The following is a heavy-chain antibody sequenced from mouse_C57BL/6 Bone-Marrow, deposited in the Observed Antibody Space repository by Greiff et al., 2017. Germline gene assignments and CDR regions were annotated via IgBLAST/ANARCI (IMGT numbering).Heavy chain of an antibody. D-gene: IGHD3-2*02. CDR3: SRERVHQATYFAV. Sequence: QVQLQQPGAELVKPGASVKLSCKASGYTFTSYWMHWVKQRPGRGLEWIGGIYPNSGGTNYNEKFKGKATLTVDKPSSTAYMQLSSLTSADSAVYYCSRERVHQATYFAVWGKGTLVTVSA. J-gene: IGHJ3*01. CDR2: IYPNSGGT. V-gene: IGHV1-62-3*01. CDR1: GYTFTSYW.